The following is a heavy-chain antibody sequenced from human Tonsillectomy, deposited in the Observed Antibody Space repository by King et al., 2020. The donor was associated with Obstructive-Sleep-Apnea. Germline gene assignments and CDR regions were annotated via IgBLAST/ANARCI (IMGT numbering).Heavy chain of an antibody. CDR1: GFTFSSYG. CDR2: ISYDGSNK. Sequence: QLVQSGGGVVQPGRSLRLSCAASGFTFSSYGMHWVRQAPGKGLEWVAVISYDGSNKYYADSVKGRFTISRANSKNTLYLKMNSLRAEDTAVYYCAKERPVYYDILTGYYTRGAAFAIWGQGTMVTVSS. D-gene: IGHD3-9*01. J-gene: IGHJ3*02. CDR3: AKERPVYYDILTGYYTRGAAFAI. V-gene: IGHV3-30*18.